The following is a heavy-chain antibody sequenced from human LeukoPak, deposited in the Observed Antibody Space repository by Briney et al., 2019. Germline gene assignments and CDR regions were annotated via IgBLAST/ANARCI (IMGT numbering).Heavy chain of an antibody. V-gene: IGHV4-39*01. D-gene: IGHD3-16*01. Sequence: SETLSLTCTVSGGSISSSSYYWGWIRQPPGKGLEWIGSIYYSGSTYYNPSLKSRVTISVDTSKSQFSLKLSSVTAADTAVYYCARHKAGVLLNYFDYWGQGTLVTVSS. J-gene: IGHJ4*02. CDR1: GGSISSSSYY. CDR3: ARHKAGVLLNYFDY. CDR2: IYYSGST.